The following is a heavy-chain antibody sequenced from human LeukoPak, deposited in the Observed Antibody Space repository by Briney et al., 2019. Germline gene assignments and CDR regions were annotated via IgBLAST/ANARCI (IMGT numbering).Heavy chain of an antibody. V-gene: IGHV3-7*03. Sequence: GGSLRLSCAASGFTFRNFGMNWVRQAPGKGLEWVANIKRDGSEKYYVDSVKGRFTISRDNAKNSPDLQMNSLRVEDTAVYYCARLGPASSGWPESFDYWGQGTMVTVSS. D-gene: IGHD6-19*01. CDR2: IKRDGSEK. J-gene: IGHJ4*02. CDR1: GFTFRNFG. CDR3: ARLGPASSGWPESFDY.